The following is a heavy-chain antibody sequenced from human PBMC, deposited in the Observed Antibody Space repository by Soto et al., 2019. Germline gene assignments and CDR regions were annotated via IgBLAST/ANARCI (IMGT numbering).Heavy chain of an antibody. CDR2: IFFIGST. CDR1: AGSIDNYY. J-gene: IGHJ4*02. Sequence: SETLSLTCTVSAGSIDNYYWSWVRQPPGRGLEWIGNIFFIGSTNYNPSLESRITISVDTSKNQFSLKLISVTAADTAVYYCARAKVLRGVPTIDYWGQGILVTVS. CDR3: ARAKVLRGVPTIDY. V-gene: IGHV4-59*01. D-gene: IGHD3-10*01.